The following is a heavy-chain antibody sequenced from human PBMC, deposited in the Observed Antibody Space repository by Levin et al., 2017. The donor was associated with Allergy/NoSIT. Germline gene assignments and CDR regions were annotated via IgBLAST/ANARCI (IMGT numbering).Heavy chain of an antibody. J-gene: IGHJ4*02. V-gene: IGHV4-30-4*01. CDR2: IYSFGST. Sequence: PSETLSLTCTVSGGPINNGDYYWSWIRQSPGKGLEWIGYIYSFGSTYYNPSLKSRVTLSVDTSKTQFSLNLNSVTAADTAVYYCARGGRYSGHDSDWGQGALVTVSS. D-gene: IGHD5-12*01. CDR1: GGPINNGDYY. CDR3: ARGGRYSGHDSD.